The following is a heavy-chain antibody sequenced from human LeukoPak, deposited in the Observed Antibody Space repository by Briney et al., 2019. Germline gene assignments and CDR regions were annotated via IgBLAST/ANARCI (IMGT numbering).Heavy chain of an antibody. CDR3: ARSEHSSSSFDY. CDR2: ITSSSPHI. D-gene: IGHD6-6*01. CDR1: GFTLSSYS. J-gene: IGHJ4*02. Sequence: GGSLRLSCAASGFTLSSYSMNWVGQAPGKGLAWVTDITSSSPHIYNADSVPGRFTISRDTARNSPYLPMNSLRAEDTAIYYCARSEHSSSSFDYWGQGTLVTVSS. V-gene: IGHV3-21*01.